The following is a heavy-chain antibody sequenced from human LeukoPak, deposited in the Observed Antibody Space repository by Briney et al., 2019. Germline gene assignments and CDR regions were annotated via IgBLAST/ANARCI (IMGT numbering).Heavy chain of an antibody. CDR3: VKDEPGSSWYR. V-gene: IGHV3-23*01. J-gene: IGHJ4*02. D-gene: IGHD6-13*01. CDR1: GFTFSSYY. Sequence: PGGSLRLSCAASGFTFSSYYMSWVRQAPGKGLELVSAINGGGVITHYADSVKGRFPISRDNSKNTLYLQMNRLRAEDTAVYYCVKDEPGSSWYRWGQGTLVTVSS. CDR2: INGGGVIT.